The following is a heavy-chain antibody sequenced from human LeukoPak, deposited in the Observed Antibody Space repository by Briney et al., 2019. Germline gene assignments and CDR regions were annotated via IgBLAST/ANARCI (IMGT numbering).Heavy chain of an antibody. Sequence: GASVKVSCKASGGTFSSYAISWVRQAPGQGLEWMGGIIPIFGTANYAQKFQGRVTITADKSTSTVYMELSSLRSEDTAVYYCARDRGTVTTGAFDYWGQGTLVTVSS. CDR2: IIPIFGTA. D-gene: IGHD4-17*01. J-gene: IGHJ4*02. CDR3: ARDRGTVTTGAFDY. CDR1: GGTFSSYA. V-gene: IGHV1-69*06.